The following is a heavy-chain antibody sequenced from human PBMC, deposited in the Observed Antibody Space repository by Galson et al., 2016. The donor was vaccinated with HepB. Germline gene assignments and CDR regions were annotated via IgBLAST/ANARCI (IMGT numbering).Heavy chain of an antibody. Sequence: SCKASGYTFNTYEITWVRQAPGQGPEWMGWINPHTGDTDYSKKLQGRFTMTTDTSTNTASMELRSLKVDDTAIYYCARGSRAIPDYWGQGTLVTVSS. CDR1: GYTFNTYE. J-gene: IGHJ4*02. CDR3: ARGSRAIPDY. V-gene: IGHV1-18*04. CDR2: INPHTGDT.